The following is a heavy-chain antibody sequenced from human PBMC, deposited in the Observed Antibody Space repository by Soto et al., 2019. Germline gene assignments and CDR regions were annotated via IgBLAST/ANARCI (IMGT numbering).Heavy chain of an antibody. CDR3: ARDAMTTVIPYYYYSGMDV. CDR1: GGSISTYY. J-gene: IGHJ6*02. CDR2: ISYSGST. D-gene: IGHD4-17*01. V-gene: IGHV4-59*01. Sequence: QVQLQESGPGLVKPSETLSLTCTVSGGSISTYYWSWIRQPPVKGLEWIGYISYSGSTNYNPSLKSRLTLSVDTSKNQFSLKLSSVTAADTAVYYCARDAMTTVIPYYYYSGMDVWGQGTTVTVSS.